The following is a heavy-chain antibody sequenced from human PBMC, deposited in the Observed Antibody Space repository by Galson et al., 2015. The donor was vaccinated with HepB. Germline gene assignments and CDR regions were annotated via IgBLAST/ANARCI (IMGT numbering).Heavy chain of an antibody. J-gene: IGHJ5*02. V-gene: IGHV3-11*01. D-gene: IGHD2-15*01. Sequence: LRLSCAASGFTFSDYYMSWIRQAPGKGLEWVSYISSSGSTIYYADSVKGRFTISRDNAKNSLYLQMNSLRAEDTAVYYCARGLRYCSGGSCSKWFDPWGQGTLVTVSS. CDR2: ISSSGSTI. CDR1: GFTFSDYY. CDR3: ARGLRYCSGGSCSKWFDP.